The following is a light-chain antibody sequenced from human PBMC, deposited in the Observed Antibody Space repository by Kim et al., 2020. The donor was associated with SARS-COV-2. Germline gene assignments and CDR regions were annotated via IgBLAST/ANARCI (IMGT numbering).Light chain of an antibody. CDR2: DAS. CDR1: QDITNY. CDR3: QQYDNVPFT. J-gene: IGKJ3*01. V-gene: IGKV1-33*01. Sequence: DIQMTQSPSSLSASVGDRVTITCQASQDITNYLNWYQQRPGKAPKLLIYDASNLQTGVPSRFSGSGSGTDFTFTVSSLQPEDVAIYYCQQYDNVPFTFGPGTKVDIK.